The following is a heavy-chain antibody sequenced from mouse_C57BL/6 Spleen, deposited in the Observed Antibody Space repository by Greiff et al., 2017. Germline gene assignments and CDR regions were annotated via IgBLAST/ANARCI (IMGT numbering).Heavy chain of an antibody. J-gene: IGHJ2*01. CDR2: IRLKSDNYAT. Sequence: EVKLMESGGGLVQPGGSMKLSCVASGFTFSNYWMNWVRQSPEKGLEWVAQIRLKSDNYATHYAESVKGRFTISRDDSKSSVYLQMNNVRAEDTGIYYCIQLDYWGQGTTLTVSS. V-gene: IGHV6-3*01. CDR3: IQLDY. CDR1: GFTFSNYW.